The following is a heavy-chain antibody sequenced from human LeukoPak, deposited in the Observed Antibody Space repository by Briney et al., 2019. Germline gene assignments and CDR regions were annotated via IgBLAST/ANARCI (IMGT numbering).Heavy chain of an antibody. D-gene: IGHD4-17*01. Sequence: SETLSLTCTVSGGSISSSSYYWGWIRQPPGKGLEWIGSIYYSGSTYYNPSLKSRVTISVDTSKNQFSLKLSSITAADTAVYFCARRDGAIDYWGQGTLVTVSS. CDR1: GGSISSSSYY. V-gene: IGHV4-39*01. J-gene: IGHJ4*02. CDR2: IYYSGST. CDR3: ARRDGAIDY.